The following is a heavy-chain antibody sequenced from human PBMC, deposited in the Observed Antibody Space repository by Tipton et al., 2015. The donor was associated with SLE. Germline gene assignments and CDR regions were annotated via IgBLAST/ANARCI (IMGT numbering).Heavy chain of an antibody. CDR2: IYYSGST. CDR1: GGSISSGGYY. CDR3: ARGKRGYSYGGPGDY. D-gene: IGHD5-18*01. V-gene: IGHV4-31*03. J-gene: IGHJ4*02. Sequence: TLSLTCTVSGGSISSGGYYWSWIRQHPGKGLEWIGYIYYSGSTSYNPSLKSRVTISVDTSKNQFSLKLSSVTAADTAVYYCARGKRGYSYGGPGDYWGQGTLVTVSS.